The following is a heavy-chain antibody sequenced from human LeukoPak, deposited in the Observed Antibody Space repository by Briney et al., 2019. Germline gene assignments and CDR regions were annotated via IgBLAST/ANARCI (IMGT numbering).Heavy chain of an antibody. CDR1: GGSFSGYY. V-gene: IGHV4-34*01. Sequence: SETLSLTCAVYGGSFSGYYWSWIRQPPGKGLEWIGEINHSGSTNYNPSLKSRVTISVDTSKNQFSLKLSSVTAADTAVYYCARGLGSSSWAFDYWGQGTLVTVSS. D-gene: IGHD6-13*01. J-gene: IGHJ4*02. CDR3: ARGLGSSSWAFDY. CDR2: INHSGST.